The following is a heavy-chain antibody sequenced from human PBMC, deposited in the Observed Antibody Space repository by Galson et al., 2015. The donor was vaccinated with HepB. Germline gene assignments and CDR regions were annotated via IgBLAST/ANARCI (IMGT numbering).Heavy chain of an antibody. CDR2: IRNKANSYAT. Sequence: SLRLSCAASGFTFSGSGMHWVRQASGKGLEWVGRIRNKANSYATVYAASVKGRFTISRDDSKNTAYLQMNSLGTEDTAMYYCTRPGDPGDLYFDLWGRGTLVTVSS. D-gene: IGHD2-21*01. CDR1: GFTFSGSG. J-gene: IGHJ2*01. V-gene: IGHV3-73*01. CDR3: TRPGDPGDLYFDL.